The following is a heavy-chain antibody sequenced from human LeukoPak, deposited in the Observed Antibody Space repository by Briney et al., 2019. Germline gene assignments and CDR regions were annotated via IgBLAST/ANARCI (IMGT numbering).Heavy chain of an antibody. CDR1: GGSISSYY. D-gene: IGHD4-17*01. J-gene: IGHJ3*02. CDR2: IYYSGST. Sequence: PSETLSLTCTVSGGSISSYYWSWIRQPPGKGLEWIGYIYYSGSTNYNPSLKSRVTISVDTSKNQFSLKLSSVTAADTALYYCAKPVYGDPSDAFDIWGRGTMVIVSS. CDR3: AKPVYGDPSDAFDI. V-gene: IGHV4-59*12.